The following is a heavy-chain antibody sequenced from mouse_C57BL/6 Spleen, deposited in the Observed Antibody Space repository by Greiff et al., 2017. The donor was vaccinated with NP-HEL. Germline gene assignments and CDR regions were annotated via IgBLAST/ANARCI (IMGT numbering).Heavy chain of an antibody. D-gene: IGHD2-1*01. J-gene: IGHJ4*01. CDR3: ASYGKRDYYYAMDY. V-gene: IGHV1-77*01. CDR1: GYTFTDYY. Sequence: QVQLQQSGAELVKPGASVKISCKASGYTFTDYYINWVKQRPGQGLEWIGKIGPGSGSTYYNEQFKGKATLTADKSSSTAYMQLSSLTSEDSAVYFCASYGKRDYYYAMDYWGQGTSVTVSS. CDR2: IGPGSGST.